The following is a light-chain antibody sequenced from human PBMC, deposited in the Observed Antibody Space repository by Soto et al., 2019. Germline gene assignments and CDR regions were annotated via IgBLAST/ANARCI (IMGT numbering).Light chain of an antibody. Sequence: QSALTQPAFVSGSPGQSITISCAGTSSNVGGYNLVSWYRQHPDTAPKLLIYEGTKRPSGVSDRFSASKSGNTASLTISGLHAEDEGGDYCSYARSVSHVVFGGGTKLTVL. CDR3: CSYARSVSHVV. CDR2: EGT. CDR1: SSNVGGYNL. V-gene: IGLV2-23*01. J-gene: IGLJ2*01.